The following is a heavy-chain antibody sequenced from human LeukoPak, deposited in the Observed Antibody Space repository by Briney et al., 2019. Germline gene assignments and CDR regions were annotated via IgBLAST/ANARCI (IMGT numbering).Heavy chain of an antibody. Sequence: PSETLSLTCTVSGGSISSYYWSRIRQPPGKGLEWIGYIYYSGSTNYNPSLKSRVTISVDTSKNQFSLKLSSVTAADTAVYYCARGRQQLRGDWFDPWGQGTLVTVSS. CDR3: ARGRQQLRGDWFDP. CDR2: IYYSGST. J-gene: IGHJ5*02. V-gene: IGHV4-59*01. D-gene: IGHD6-13*01. CDR1: GGSISSYY.